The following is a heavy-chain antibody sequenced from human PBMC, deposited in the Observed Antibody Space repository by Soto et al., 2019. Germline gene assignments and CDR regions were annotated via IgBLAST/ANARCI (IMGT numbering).Heavy chain of an antibody. J-gene: IGHJ4*02. CDR3: VKERKQGLVQTNDPDY. D-gene: IGHD6-19*01. Sequence: GGSLRLSCSASGFTFSSYAMHWVRQAPGKGLEYVSAISSNGGRTYYAASVKGRFPISRNNSKNTLYLQMSSLRAEDTAVFYCVKERKQGLVQTNDPDYWGQEPLVTVSS. V-gene: IGHV3-64D*08. CDR2: ISSNGGRT. CDR1: GFTFSSYA.